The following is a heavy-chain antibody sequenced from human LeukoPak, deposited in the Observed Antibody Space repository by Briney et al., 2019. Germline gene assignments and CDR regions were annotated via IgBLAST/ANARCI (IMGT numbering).Heavy chain of an antibody. CDR1: GFTFDDYA. CDR3: AKDISVAGAEGGDFDY. D-gene: IGHD6-13*01. CDR2: ISWNSGSI. J-gene: IGHJ4*02. Sequence: GRSLRLSCAASGFTFDDYAMHWVRQAPGKGLEWVSGISWNSGSINYADSVKGRFTISRDNAKNSLYLQMNSLRPEDTALYYCAKDISVAGAEGGDFDYLGQGTLVTVSS. V-gene: IGHV3-9*01.